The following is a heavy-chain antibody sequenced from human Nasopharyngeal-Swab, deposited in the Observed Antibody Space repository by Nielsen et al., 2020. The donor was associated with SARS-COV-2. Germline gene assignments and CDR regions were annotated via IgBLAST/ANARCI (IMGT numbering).Heavy chain of an antibody. D-gene: IGHD3-10*01. CDR3: ARDWIGNFDY. Sequence: WIRQPPGKGLEWVSAISGSGGSTYYADSVKGRFTISRDNSKNTLYLQMNSLRAEDTAVYYCARDWIGNFDYWGQGTLVTVSS. CDR2: ISGSGGST. V-gene: IGHV3-23*01. J-gene: IGHJ4*02.